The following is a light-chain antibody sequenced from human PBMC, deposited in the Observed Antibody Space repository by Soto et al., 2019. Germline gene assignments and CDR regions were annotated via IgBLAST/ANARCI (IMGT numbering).Light chain of an antibody. CDR3: QKYNAAPWT. Sequence: DIQMTQSPSSLSASVGDRVTITCRASQGIRDYLAWYQQKPGKVPKLLIYAASTLQSGVSSRFCGSGSGTDFTITISSLQPEDVATYYCQKYNAAPWTFGQGTKVEIK. CDR2: AAS. V-gene: IGKV1-27*01. J-gene: IGKJ1*01. CDR1: QGIRDY.